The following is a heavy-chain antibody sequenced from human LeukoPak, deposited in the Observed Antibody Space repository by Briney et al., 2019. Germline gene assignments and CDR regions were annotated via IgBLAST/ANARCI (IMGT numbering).Heavy chain of an antibody. J-gene: IGHJ4*02. Sequence: GGSLRLSCAASGFTFDDYGMSWVRQAPGKGLEWVSGINWNGGSTGYADSVKGRFTISRDNAKNSLYLQMNSLRAGDTALYYCARVGEDYSNWGYYFDYWGQGTLVTVSS. CDR3: ARVGEDYSNWGYYFDY. CDR1: GFTFDDYG. CDR2: INWNGGST. D-gene: IGHD4-11*01. V-gene: IGHV3-20*04.